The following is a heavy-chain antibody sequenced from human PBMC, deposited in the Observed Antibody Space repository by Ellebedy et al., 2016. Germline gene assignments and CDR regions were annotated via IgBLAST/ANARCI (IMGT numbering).Heavy chain of an antibody. D-gene: IGHD3-22*01. Sequence: GESLKISXATSGFIFRMYTMSWVRQVPGREPEWVAVMTGIGDRRYYADSVRGRSAISSDTSKNTLYLQMDSLRAEDTAVYYCARMGEGLGYYSHWGQGTLVIVSS. CDR1: GFIFRMYT. CDR3: ARMGEGLGYYSH. CDR2: MTGIGDRR. J-gene: IGHJ4*02. V-gene: IGHV3-23*01.